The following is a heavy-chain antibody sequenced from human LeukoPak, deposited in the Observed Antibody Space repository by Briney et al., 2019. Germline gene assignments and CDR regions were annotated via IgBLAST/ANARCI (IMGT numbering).Heavy chain of an antibody. CDR3: AGGGRWELPNFDY. V-gene: IGHV3-64*01. Sequence: GGSVRLSCAASGFTFSNFAIHGVRQAPGKGLEFVSGIRSTWDSTHYANSARGRFTISRDNSKNTLYPQMGSLRAEDMAVYYCAGGGRWELPNFDYWGEGTLVTVSS. J-gene: IGHJ4*02. CDR2: IRSTWDST. D-gene: IGHD1-26*01. CDR1: GFTFSNFA.